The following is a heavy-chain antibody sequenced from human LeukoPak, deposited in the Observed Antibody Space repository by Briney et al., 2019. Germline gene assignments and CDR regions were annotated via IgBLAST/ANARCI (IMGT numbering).Heavy chain of an antibody. CDR2: IKTDGSEQ. J-gene: IGHJ4*02. Sequence: GGSLRPSCAASGFLFRTYWMTWVRQAPGKGLEWVANIKTDGSEQHYLDSVKGRFHISRDNANNSLSLQMNSLRAEDTAVYYCARGANPDDFWGQGTLVTVSS. V-gene: IGHV3-7*01. CDR1: GFLFRTYW. CDR3: ARGANPDDF.